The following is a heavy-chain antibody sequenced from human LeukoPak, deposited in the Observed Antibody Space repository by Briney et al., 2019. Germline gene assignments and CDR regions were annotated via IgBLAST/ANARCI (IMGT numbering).Heavy chain of an antibody. V-gene: IGHV3-74*01. CDR2: VDSAGSST. CDR1: GFTFSSPW. J-gene: IGHJ6*02. CDR3: ARTIPYYYGMDV. Sequence: GGSLRLSCAASGFTFSSPWMHWVRQAPGKGLVWVPRVDSAGSSTSYVDSVQGRFTISRDNARNTLYLQMNSLRAEDTAVYYCARTIPYYYGMDVWGQGTTVTVSS. D-gene: IGHD3-9*01.